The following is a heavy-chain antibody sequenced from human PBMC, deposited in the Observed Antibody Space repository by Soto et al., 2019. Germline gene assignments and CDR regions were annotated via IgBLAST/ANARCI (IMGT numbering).Heavy chain of an antibody. CDR3: ARGRYYDFWSGPKSRWFDP. J-gene: IGHJ5*02. V-gene: IGHV1-3*01. Sequence: ASVKVSCKASGYTFTSYAMHWVRQAPGQRLEWMGWINAGNGNTKYSQKFQGRVTITRDTSASTAYMELSSLRSEDTAVYYCARGRYYDFWSGPKSRWFDPWGQGTLVSVSS. CDR2: INAGNGNT. D-gene: IGHD3-3*01. CDR1: GYTFTSYA.